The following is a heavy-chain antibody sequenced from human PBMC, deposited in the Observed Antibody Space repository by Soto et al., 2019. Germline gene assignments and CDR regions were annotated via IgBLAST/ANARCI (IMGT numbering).Heavy chain of an antibody. CDR1: GYTFTGYL. Sequence: ASVKVSCKASGYTFTGYLINWVRQATGQGLEWMGWMNPNSGNTGYAQKFRDRVTFSADKSTTTVYMELNSLRSEDTAVFYCAGVRRDYFESWGQGTLVTVSS. V-gene: IGHV1-8*01. CDR3: AGVRRDYFES. CDR2: MNPNSGNT. D-gene: IGHD3-10*01. J-gene: IGHJ4*02.